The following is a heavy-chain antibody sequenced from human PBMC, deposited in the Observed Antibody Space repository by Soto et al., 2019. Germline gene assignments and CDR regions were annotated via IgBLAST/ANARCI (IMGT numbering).Heavy chain of an antibody. D-gene: IGHD3-10*01. CDR2: IIPIFGTA. J-gene: IGHJ6*02. Sequence: QVQLVQSGAEVKKPGSSVKVSCKASGGTFSSYAISWVRQAPGQGLEWMGGIIPIFGTANYAQKFQGRVTITADESTSTAYMELSSLKSEDTAVYYCARGKTITMVRGVMTHYYYGMDVWGQGTTVTVSS. CDR3: ARGKTITMVRGVMTHYYYGMDV. CDR1: GGTFSSYA. V-gene: IGHV1-69*01.